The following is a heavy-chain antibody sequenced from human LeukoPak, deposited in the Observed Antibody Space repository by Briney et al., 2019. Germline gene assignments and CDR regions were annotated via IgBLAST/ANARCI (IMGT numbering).Heavy chain of an antibody. D-gene: IGHD6-19*01. Sequence: PGGSLRLSCAASGFTFRNAWMSWVRQAPGKGLEWVSYISSSSSTIYYADSVKGRFTISRDNSKNSLYLQMNSLRTEDTALYYCARGSSGWYDGWFDPWGQGTLVTVSS. CDR2: ISSSSSTI. CDR1: GFTFRNAW. J-gene: IGHJ5*02. V-gene: IGHV3-48*04. CDR3: ARGSSGWYDGWFDP.